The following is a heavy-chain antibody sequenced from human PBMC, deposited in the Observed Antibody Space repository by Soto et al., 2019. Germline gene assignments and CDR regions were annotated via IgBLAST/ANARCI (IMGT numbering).Heavy chain of an antibody. Sequence: SVKVSCKASGCTFSSYAISWVRQAPGQGLEWMGGINPIFGTANYAQKFQGRVTITADKSTSTAYMELSSLRSEDTAVYYCARTEPERRAFDIWGQGTMVTVSS. D-gene: IGHD1-1*01. V-gene: IGHV1-69*06. CDR2: INPIFGTA. J-gene: IGHJ3*02. CDR3: ARTEPERRAFDI. CDR1: GCTFSSYA.